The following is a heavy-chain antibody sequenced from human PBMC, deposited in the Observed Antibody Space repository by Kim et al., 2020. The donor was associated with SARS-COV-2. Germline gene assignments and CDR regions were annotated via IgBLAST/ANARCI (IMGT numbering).Heavy chain of an antibody. D-gene: IGHD3-22*01. Sequence: GGSLRLSCAASGFTFSSYAMHWVRQAPGKGLEWVAVISYDGSNKYYADSVKGRFTISRDNSKNTLYLQMNSLRAEDTAVYYCASSITMIVVVIRYWGQGT. CDR2: ISYDGSNK. CDR3: ASSITMIVVVIRY. J-gene: IGHJ4*02. V-gene: IGHV3-30*04. CDR1: GFTFSSYA.